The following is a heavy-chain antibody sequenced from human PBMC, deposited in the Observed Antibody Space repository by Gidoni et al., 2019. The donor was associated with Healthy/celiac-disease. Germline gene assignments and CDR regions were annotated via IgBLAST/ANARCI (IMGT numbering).Heavy chain of an antibody. CDR3: ARRTRAYKHQPSYYGSGRPWGDAFDI. CDR1: GYSFTSYW. D-gene: IGHD3-10*01. J-gene: IGHJ3*02. V-gene: IGHV5-51*01. CDR2: IYPGDSDT. Sequence: EVQLVQSGAEVKKPGESLKISCKGSGYSFTSYWIGWVRQIPGKGLEWMGIIYPGDSDTRYSPSFQGQVTISADKSISTAYLQWSSLKASDTAMYYCARRTRAYKHQPSYYGSGRPWGDAFDIWGQGTMVTVSS.